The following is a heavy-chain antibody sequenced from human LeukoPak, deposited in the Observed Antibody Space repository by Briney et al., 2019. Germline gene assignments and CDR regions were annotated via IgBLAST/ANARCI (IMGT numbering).Heavy chain of an antibody. CDR2: ISNDGSNK. CDR3: ARSDVDMAA. D-gene: IGHD5-12*01. J-gene: IGHJ5*02. CDR1: GFTFSTHG. V-gene: IGHV3-30*03. Sequence: PGSSLRLSCAASGFTFSTHGMHWVRQAPGKGLEWVAVISNDGSNKLYGDSVKGRFTISRDNSKNTLYLQMNSLRAEDTAVYYCARSDVDMAAWGQGTLVTVSS.